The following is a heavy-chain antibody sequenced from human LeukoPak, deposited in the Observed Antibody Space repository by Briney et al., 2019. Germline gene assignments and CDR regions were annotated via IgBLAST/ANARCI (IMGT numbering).Heavy chain of an antibody. D-gene: IGHD6-19*01. V-gene: IGHV4-4*09. J-gene: IGHJ2*01. CDR3: ARFHSGPSGWYVLWYFDL. Sequence: SETLSLTCTVSGGSVSSYYWSWIRQPPGKGLEWIGYIYNSESTKYNSSLESRVTMSVDTSKNQLYLKLSSVTAADTAVYYCARFHSGPSGWYVLWYFDLWGRGTLVTVSS. CDR1: GGSVSSYY. CDR2: IYNSEST.